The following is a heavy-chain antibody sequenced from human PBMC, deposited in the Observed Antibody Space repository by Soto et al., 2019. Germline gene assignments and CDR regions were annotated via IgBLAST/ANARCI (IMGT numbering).Heavy chain of an antibody. CDR2: MNPNSGRA. Sequence: QVQLVQSGAEVRKPGASVKVSCKTSGYTFTDYDINWVRQAPGQGLEWVGRMNPNSGRADYAQTLEGRVTMPRDISISTAYMELSSLGYDDTAVYFCSTWGRNGWYTGFFWGQGTLVTVSS. J-gene: IGHJ4*02. CDR3: STWGRNGWYTGFF. D-gene: IGHD6-19*01. CDR1: GYTFTDYD. V-gene: IGHV1-8*02.